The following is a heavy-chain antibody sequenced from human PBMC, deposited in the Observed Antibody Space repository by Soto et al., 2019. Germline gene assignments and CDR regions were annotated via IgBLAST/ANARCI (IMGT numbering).Heavy chain of an antibody. CDR2: INDSGST. CDR3: QGGDP. J-gene: IGHJ5*02. D-gene: IGHD3-16*01. CDR1: GGSFRGYF. Sequence: SETLSLTCAVSGGSFRGYFWSWIRQSPDKGLEWIGEINDSGSTYYNPSFKSRLTISVDTSKSQISLTLTSVTAADSAVYYCQGGDPWGQGTRVTVSS. V-gene: IGHV4-34*01.